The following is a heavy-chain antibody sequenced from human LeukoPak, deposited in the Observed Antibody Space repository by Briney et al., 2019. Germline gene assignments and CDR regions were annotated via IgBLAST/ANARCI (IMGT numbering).Heavy chain of an antibody. CDR2: MNPNSGNT. V-gene: IGHV1-8*01. CDR3: ASFSGNDAFDL. D-gene: IGHD1-14*01. J-gene: IGHJ3*01. Sequence: ASVKLSCKASGYTFTSYDINWVRQATGQGLEWVACMNPNSGNTGYAQKLQGRVTMTRNTSISTAYMQLSSLRSDETAVYCCASFSGNDAFDLWAEGTMVRVS. CDR1: GYTFTSYD.